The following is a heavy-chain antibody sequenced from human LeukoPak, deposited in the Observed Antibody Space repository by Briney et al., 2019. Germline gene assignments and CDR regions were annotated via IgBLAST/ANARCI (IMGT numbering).Heavy chain of an antibody. CDR3: ARRRGYSSYFDY. CDR1: GYTFTSYD. J-gene: IGHJ4*02. V-gene: IGHV1-8*01. Sequence: ASVKVSCKASGYTFTSYDINWVRQATGQGLEWMGWIKPNSGNTGYAQKFQGRVTMTRNTSISTAYMELSSLRSEDTAVYYCARRRGYSSYFDYWGQGTLVTVSS. D-gene: IGHD5-18*01. CDR2: IKPNSGNT.